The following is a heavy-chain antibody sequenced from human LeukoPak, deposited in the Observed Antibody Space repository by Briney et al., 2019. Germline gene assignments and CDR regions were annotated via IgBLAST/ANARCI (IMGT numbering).Heavy chain of an antibody. J-gene: IGHJ4*02. Sequence: GGSLRLSCAASGFTFSSYGMHWVRQAPGKGLEWVAFIRYDGSNKYYADSVKGRFTISRDNSKNTLYLQMNSLRAEDTAVYYCAKDSDRPEYSSSSGDFDYWGQGTLVTVSS. V-gene: IGHV3-30*02. CDR1: GFTFSSYG. CDR3: AKDSDRPEYSSSSGDFDY. CDR2: IRYDGSNK. D-gene: IGHD6-6*01.